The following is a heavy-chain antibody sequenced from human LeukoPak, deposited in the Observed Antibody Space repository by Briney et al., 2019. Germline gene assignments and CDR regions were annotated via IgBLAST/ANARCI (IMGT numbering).Heavy chain of an antibody. CDR2: FDPEDGET. CDR3: ATVRLGVRAYTAFVYGLGY. CDR1: GYTLTELS. D-gene: IGHD5-18*01. J-gene: IGHJ4*02. V-gene: IGHV1-24*01. Sequence: SVKVSCKVSGYTLTELSMHWVRQAPGKGLEWMGGFDPEDGETIYAQKFQGRVTMTEDTSTDTAYVELSSLRSEDTAVYYCATVRLGVRAYTAFVYGLGYWGQGTLVTVSS.